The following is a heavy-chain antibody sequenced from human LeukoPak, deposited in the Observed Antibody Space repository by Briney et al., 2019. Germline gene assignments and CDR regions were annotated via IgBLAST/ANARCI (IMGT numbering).Heavy chain of an antibody. J-gene: IGHJ5*02. D-gene: IGHD2-2*01. Sequence: PGGSLRLSCAASGCTLSKYDMNWVRQAPGKGLEWVSSISTSSRYIYYKDSVRGRFTISRDDAKNSLYLEMNSLRAEDTAVYYCARADCSSSTCYLRRSWFDPWGQGTLVTVSS. V-gene: IGHV3-21*01. CDR2: ISTSSRYI. CDR1: GCTLSKYD. CDR3: ARADCSSSTCYLRRSWFDP.